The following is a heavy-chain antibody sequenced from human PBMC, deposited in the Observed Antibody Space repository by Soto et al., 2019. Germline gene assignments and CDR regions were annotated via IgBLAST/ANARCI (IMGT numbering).Heavy chain of an antibody. D-gene: IGHD2-15*01. V-gene: IGHV1-2*02. Sequence: ASVKVSCKASGYIFTAYSMHWVRQAPGQGLEWLGWINPNSGDTIYAQKFQDRVTMTCDTSVSTAYLELSSLSSDDTALYYCAREASAVVSLDYWGQGTLVTVSS. CDR2: INPNSGDT. J-gene: IGHJ4*02. CDR1: GYIFTAYS. CDR3: AREASAVVSLDY.